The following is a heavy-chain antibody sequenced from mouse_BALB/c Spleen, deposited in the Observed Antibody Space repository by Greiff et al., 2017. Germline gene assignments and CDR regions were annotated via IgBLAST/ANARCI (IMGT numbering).Heavy chain of an antibody. CDR2: INPDSSTI. D-gene: IGHD2-4*01. Sequence: AASGVDFSRYWMSWVRQAPGKGLEWIGEINPDSSTINYTPSLKDKFIISRDNAKNTLYLQMSKVRSEDTALYYCAGDYEGGAVAYWGQGTLVTVSA. CDR3: AGDYEGGAVAY. V-gene: IGHV4-1*02. CDR1: GVDFSRYW. J-gene: IGHJ3*01.